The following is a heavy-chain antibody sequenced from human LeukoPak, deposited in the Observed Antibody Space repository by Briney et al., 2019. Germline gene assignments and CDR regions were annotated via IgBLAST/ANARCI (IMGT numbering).Heavy chain of an antibody. D-gene: IGHD1-14*01. CDR3: ARAPEYGLYYFDY. Sequence: SETLSLTCTVSGGSISSGSYYWGWIRQPPGKGLEWIGNIYYSGSTYYNPSLKSRVSISVDTSKNQFSLKLTSVTAADTAVYYCARAPEYGLYYFDYWGQGTLVIVSS. J-gene: IGHJ4*02. CDR1: GGSISSGSYY. CDR2: IYYSGST. V-gene: IGHV4-39*07.